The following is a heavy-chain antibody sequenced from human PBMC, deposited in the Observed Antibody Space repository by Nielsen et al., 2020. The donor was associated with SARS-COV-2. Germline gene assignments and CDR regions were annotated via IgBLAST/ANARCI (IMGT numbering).Heavy chain of an antibody. CDR2: ISYSGST. CDR1: GGSISSDDSY. Sequence: SETLSLTCTVSGGSISSDDSYWSWIRQPPGKGLEWIGYISYSGSTYYNPSLRSRVTISFDTSKNQFSLNLNSVTAPDTAVYYCARAGATAYYYGVDVWGRGTTVTVSS. CDR3: ARAGATAYYYGVDV. D-gene: IGHD5-12*01. J-gene: IGHJ6*02. V-gene: IGHV4-30-4*01.